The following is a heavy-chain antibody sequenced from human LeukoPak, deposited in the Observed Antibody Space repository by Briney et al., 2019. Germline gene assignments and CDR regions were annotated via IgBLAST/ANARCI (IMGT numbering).Heavy chain of an antibody. CDR2: INHRGRT. CDR3: ARPLGYCSNSRCPQSWFDP. J-gene: IGHJ5*02. CDR1: GGSISSYY. Sequence: SETLSLTCTVSGGSISSYYWTWIRQPPGKGLEWIGEINHRGRTNYNPSLKSRVTISVDTSRNQFSLKLSSVIAADTAVYYCARPLGYCSNSRCPQSWFDPWGQGTLVTVSS. D-gene: IGHD2-2*01. V-gene: IGHV4-34*01.